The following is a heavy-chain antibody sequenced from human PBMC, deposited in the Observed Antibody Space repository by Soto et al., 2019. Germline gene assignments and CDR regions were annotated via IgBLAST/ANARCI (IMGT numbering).Heavy chain of an antibody. CDR1: GYTFTTYG. D-gene: IGHD3-22*01. J-gene: IGHJ4*02. CDR3: ARGPTDYYDNSGDYFLDY. Sequence: QVRLVQSGAEVNKPRASVKVSCKASGYTFTTYGMTWVRQAPGQGLDWRGWISTYNGNTKYAERLQGRVTMTTDTTTSTAYMELRSLRSDDTAVYYCARGPTDYYDNSGDYFLDYWGQGTLVTVSS. V-gene: IGHV1-18*01. CDR2: ISTYNGNT.